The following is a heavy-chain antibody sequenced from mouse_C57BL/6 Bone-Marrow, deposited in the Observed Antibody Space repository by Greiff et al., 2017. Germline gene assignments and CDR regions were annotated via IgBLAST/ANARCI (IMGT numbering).Heavy chain of an antibody. V-gene: IGHV7-1*01. D-gene: IGHD2-12*01. Sequence: EVQRVESGGGLVQSGRSLRLSCATSGFTFSDFYMEWVRQAPGKGLEWIAASRNKANDYTTEYSASVKGRFIVSRDTSQSILYLQMNALRAEDTAIYYCARSYNWYFDVWGTGTTVTVSS. J-gene: IGHJ1*03. CDR3: ARSYNWYFDV. CDR1: GFTFSDFY. CDR2: SRNKANDYTT.